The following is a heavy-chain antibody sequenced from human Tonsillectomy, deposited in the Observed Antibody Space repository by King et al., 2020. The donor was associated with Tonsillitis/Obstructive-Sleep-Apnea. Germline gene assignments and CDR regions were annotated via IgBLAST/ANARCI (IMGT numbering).Heavy chain of an antibody. CDR1: GFTFSAFW. J-gene: IGHJ3*02. CDR3: ARVLDYYDSSGYRAFDI. V-gene: IGHV3-7*03. CDR2: IKEDGSEK. D-gene: IGHD3-22*01. Sequence: VQLVESGGGLVQPGGSLRLSCAASGFTFSAFWMTWVRQAPGKGLELVANIKEDGSEKYYVDSVKGRFTISRDNAKNSLYLQMNSLRAEDTAVYYCARVLDYYDSSGYRAFDIWGQGTMVTVSS.